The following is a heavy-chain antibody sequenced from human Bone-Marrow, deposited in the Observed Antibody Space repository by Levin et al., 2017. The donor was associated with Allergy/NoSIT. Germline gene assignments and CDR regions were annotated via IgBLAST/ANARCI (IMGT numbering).Heavy chain of an antibody. J-gene: IGHJ2*01. Sequence: PGGSLRLSCAVYGGSFNSYSWTWIRQSPGKGLDWIGEINTGGTTNYNPSLKGRVTMSLDTSKNQFYLNLTSVTAADTALYYCWTFGRVLRGTWSYFDLWGRGTPVTVSS. CDR2: INTGGTT. D-gene: IGHD1-26*01. V-gene: IGHV4-34*01. CDR1: GGSFNSYS. CDR3: WTFGRVLRGTWSYFDL.